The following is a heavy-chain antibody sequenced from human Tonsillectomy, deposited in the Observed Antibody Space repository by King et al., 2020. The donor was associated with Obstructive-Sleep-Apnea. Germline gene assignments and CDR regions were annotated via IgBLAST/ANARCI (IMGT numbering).Heavy chain of an antibody. CDR3: ARTXXXXXXXTXXXXX. CDR2: INHSEXT. CDR1: GGXFSGYY. J-gene: IGHJ4*02. Sequence: VQLQQWGAGLLKPSETLSLTCAVYGGXFSGYYWNWIRQPPGKGLEWIGKINHSEXTNXNPPLKSRVTISVDTSXNXXSLNLSSVTAADTAAYYCARTXXXXXXXTXXXXXWGQGTLVXVSA. V-gene: IGHV4-34*01.